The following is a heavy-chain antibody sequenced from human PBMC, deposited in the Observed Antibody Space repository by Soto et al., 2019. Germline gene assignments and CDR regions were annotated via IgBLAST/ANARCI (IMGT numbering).Heavy chain of an antibody. D-gene: IGHD2-2*01. CDR1: GFTFSTYA. J-gene: IGHJ4*02. CDR2: ISDSGST. Sequence: GGSLRLSCAASGFTFSTYAMSWVRQAPGKGLEWVSTISDSGSTYYADSVKGRFTISRDDSKNTLYLEMNSLRAADTAVYYCAKDKGGRYCSRTSCLYSFDYWGQGTLVTVSS. V-gene: IGHV3-23*01. CDR3: AKDKGGRYCSRTSCLYSFDY.